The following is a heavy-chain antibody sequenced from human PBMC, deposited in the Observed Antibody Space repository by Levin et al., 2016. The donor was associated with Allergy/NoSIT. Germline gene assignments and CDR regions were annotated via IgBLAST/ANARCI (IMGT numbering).Heavy chain of an antibody. D-gene: IGHD3-9*01. V-gene: IGHV3-7*01. Sequence: VRQAPGKGLEWVANIKQDGSEKYYVDSVKGRFTISRDNAKNSLYLQMNTLRAEDTAIYYCARDGYDILTGTLLYSFSAMDVWGQGTTVTVSS. J-gene: IGHJ6*02. CDR2: IKQDGSEK. CDR3: ARDGYDILTGTLLYSFSAMDV.